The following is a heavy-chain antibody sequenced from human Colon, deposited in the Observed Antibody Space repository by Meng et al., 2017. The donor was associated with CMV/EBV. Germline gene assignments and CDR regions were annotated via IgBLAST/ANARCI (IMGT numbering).Heavy chain of an antibody. V-gene: IGHV5-51*01. Sequence: GESLKISCRGSGHTFTSHWIAWVRQKPGKGLEWMGFIYPADSDTAYSPSVQGQVTISVDKSSDTVYLQWDSLKASDTATYYCARHTTLDDWFDPWGQGTMVTVSS. J-gene: IGHJ5*02. CDR3: ARHTTLDDWFDP. CDR2: IYPADSDT. D-gene: IGHD1-1*01. CDR1: GHTFTSHW.